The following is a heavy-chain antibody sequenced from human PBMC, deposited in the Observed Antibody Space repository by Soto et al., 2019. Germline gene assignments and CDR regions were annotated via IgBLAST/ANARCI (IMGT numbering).Heavy chain of an antibody. CDR1: GYTFTSYA. J-gene: IGHJ4*02. CDR3: ASSSSGWYGLPYY. CDR2: INAGNGNT. V-gene: IGHV1-3*01. D-gene: IGHD6-19*01. Sequence: QVQLVQSGAEVKKPGASVKVSCKASGYTFTSYAMHWVRQAPGQRLEWMGWINAGNGNTKYSQKFQGRVTITRDTSARTAYMELSSLRSEDTAVYYCASSSSGWYGLPYYWGQGTLVTVSS.